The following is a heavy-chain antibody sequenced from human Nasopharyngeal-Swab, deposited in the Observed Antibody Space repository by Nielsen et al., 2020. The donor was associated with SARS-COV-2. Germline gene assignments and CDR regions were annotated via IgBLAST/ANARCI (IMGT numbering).Heavy chain of an antibody. Sequence: GESLKISCAASGFTFSSYGMHWVRQAPGKGLDWVAVISYDGSIKYYADSVKGRFTISRDTSNNKLNLQMTSLRAEDTGVYYCAKDVMRWAFDAWGQGTMVTVSS. CDR2: ISYDGSIK. D-gene: IGHD2-15*01. V-gene: IGHV3-30*18. CDR1: GFTFSSYG. CDR3: AKDVMRWAFDA. J-gene: IGHJ3*01.